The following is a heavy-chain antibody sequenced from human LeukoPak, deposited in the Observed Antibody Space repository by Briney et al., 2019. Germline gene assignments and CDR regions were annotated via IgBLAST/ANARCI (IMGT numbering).Heavy chain of an antibody. CDR1: GGSISSYY. D-gene: IGHD6-13*01. Sequence: SETLSLTCTVSGGSISSYYWSWIRQPPGKGLEWIGYIYYSGSTNYNPSLKSRVTISVDTSKNQFSLQLSSVTAADTAVYYCARHRIAAAGLDYWGQGTLVTVSS. CDR3: ARHRIAAAGLDY. CDR2: IYYSGST. V-gene: IGHV4-59*08. J-gene: IGHJ4*02.